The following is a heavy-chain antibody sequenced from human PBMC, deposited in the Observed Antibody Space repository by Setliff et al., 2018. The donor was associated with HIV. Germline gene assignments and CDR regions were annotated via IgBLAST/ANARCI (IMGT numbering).Heavy chain of an antibody. CDR3: AKKTAAYTSGSWLHY. D-gene: IGHD3-10*01. CDR2: ISGSGGDT. J-gene: IGHJ4*02. CDR1: GFTFSSHA. Sequence: LRLSCASSGFTFSSHAMTWVRQAPGKGLECVAVISGSGGDTYYADSVKGRFVISREKSKSTLYLQMNSLRAEDTAVYYCAKKTAAYTSGSWLHYWGQGTLVTVSS. V-gene: IGHV3-23*01.